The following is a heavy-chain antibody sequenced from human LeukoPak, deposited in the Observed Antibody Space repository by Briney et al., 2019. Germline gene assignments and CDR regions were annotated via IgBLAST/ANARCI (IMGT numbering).Heavy chain of an antibody. CDR2: IYYSGST. CDR1: GGSISSSNW. CDR3: ARSPPTNYYGSGSYDKASYYFDY. J-gene: IGHJ4*02. Sequence: SETLSLTCAVSGGSISSSNWWSWVRQPPGKGLEWIGSIYYSGSTYYNPSLKSRVTISVDTSKNQFSLKLSSVTAADTAVYYCARSPPTNYYGSGSYDKASYYFDYWGQGTLVTVSS. D-gene: IGHD3-10*01. V-gene: IGHV4-39*01.